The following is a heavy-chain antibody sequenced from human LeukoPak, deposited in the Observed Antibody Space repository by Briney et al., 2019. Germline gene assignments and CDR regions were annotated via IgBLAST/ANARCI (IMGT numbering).Heavy chain of an antibody. J-gene: IGHJ2*01. CDR1: GFTFSSYE. CDR2: IYSGGST. V-gene: IGHV3-66*01. Sequence: PGGSLRLSCAASGFTFSSYEMNWVRQAPGKGLEWVSVIYSGGSTYYAASVKGRFTISRDNSKNTLYLQMNSLRAEDTAVYYCARDKVYYYDSSGYSYYWYFDLWGRGTLVTVSS. D-gene: IGHD3-22*01. CDR3: ARDKVYYYDSSGYSYYWYFDL.